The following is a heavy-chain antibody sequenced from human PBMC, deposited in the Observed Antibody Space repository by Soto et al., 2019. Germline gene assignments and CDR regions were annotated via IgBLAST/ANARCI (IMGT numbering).Heavy chain of an antibody. J-gene: IGHJ3*02. Sequence: EVQLVESGGSLVPPGGSLRLSCAAAGFPFTKAWMTWVRQAPGKGLEWVGRIRSKTSSETREYAAPVKGRFTISRDDSKNMLYLDMTSLKIEDTGVYYCTTDGFTGIVGIWGQGTMVTVSS. CDR2: IRSKTSSETR. CDR1: GFPFTKAW. D-gene: IGHD3-22*01. CDR3: TTDGFTGIVGI. V-gene: IGHV3-15*01.